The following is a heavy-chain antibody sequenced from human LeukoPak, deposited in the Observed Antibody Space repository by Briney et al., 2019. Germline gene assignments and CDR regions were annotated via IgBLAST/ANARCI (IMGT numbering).Heavy chain of an antibody. V-gene: IGHV3-30*02. CDR1: GFTFSSYG. D-gene: IGHD3-22*01. CDR3: ARDGAYYYDSSGYPDY. CDR2: IRYDGSNK. J-gene: IGHJ4*02. Sequence: KPGGSLRLSCAASGFTFSSYGMHWVRQAPGKGLEWVAFIRYDGSNKYYADSVKGRFTISRDNSKNTLYLQMNSLRAEDTAVYYCARDGAYYYDSSGYPDYWGQGTLVTVSS.